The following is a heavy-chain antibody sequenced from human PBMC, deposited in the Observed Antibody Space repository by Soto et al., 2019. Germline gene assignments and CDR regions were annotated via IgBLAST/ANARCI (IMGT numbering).Heavy chain of an antibody. Sequence: SETLSLTCTVSGGSISSGDYYWSWIRQPPGKGLEWIGYIYYSGRTYYNPSLKSRVTISVDTSKNQFSLKLSSVTAADTAVYYCARPVPVYYYGMDVWGQGTTVTVSS. V-gene: IGHV4-30-4*01. CDR3: ARPVPVYYYGMDV. D-gene: IGHD2-2*01. CDR2: IYYSGRT. J-gene: IGHJ6*02. CDR1: GGSISSGDYY.